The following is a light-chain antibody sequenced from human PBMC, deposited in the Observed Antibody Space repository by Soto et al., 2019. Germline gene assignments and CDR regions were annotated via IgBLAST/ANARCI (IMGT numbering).Light chain of an antibody. CDR3: QSYDSGLSAYV. CDR1: SSNIGAGYD. Sequence: QSVLTQPPSVSGAPGQRVTISCTGSSSNIGAGYDVHWYQQLPGTAPKLLISGNTNRPSGVPDRFSGSKSGTSASLAITGLQAEAEADYYCQSYDSGLSAYVFGTGTKLTVL. CDR2: GNT. V-gene: IGLV1-40*01. J-gene: IGLJ1*01.